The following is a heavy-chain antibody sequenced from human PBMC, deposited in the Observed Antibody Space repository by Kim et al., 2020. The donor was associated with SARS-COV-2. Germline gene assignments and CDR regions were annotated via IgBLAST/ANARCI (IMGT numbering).Heavy chain of an antibody. J-gene: IGHJ5*02. CDR1: GGSINRYS. CDR2: IYYSWST. V-gene: IGHV4-59*08. Sequence: SETLSLTCTVSGGSINRYSWTWIRQPPGKGLEWIGCIYYSWSTNYNPSLKSRVTISVDTSKNQFSLRLSSVTAADTAVYYCSRHGTNNWFDPCGQGTLVT. CDR3: SRHGTNNWFDP.